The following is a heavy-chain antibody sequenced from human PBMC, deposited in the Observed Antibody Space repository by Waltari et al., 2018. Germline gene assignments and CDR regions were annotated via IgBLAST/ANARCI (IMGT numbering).Heavy chain of an antibody. CDR1: GYTFTSYG. CDR2: ISAYNGNT. J-gene: IGHJ6*02. CDR3: AREVVGATRLVVDYGMDV. V-gene: IGHV1-18*01. Sequence: QVQLVQSGAEVKKPGASVKVSCKASGYTFTSYGIIWVRQAPGQGLEWMGWISAYNGNTNYEQKLQGRVTMTTDTSTSTAYMELRSLRSDDTAVYYCAREVVGATRLVVDYGMDVWGQGTTVTVSS. D-gene: IGHD1-26*01.